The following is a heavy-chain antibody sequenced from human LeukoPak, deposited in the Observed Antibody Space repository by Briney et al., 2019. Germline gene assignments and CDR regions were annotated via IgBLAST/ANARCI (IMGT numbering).Heavy chain of an antibody. V-gene: IGHV4-34*01. CDR2: INHSGST. D-gene: IGHD6-19*01. CDR1: GGSFSGYY. CDR3: ARGTRGGVPYSSGWPAVPYYYYLDV. J-gene: IGHJ6*03. Sequence: SETLSLTCAVYGGSFSGYYGSWIRQPPGKGLERIGEINHSGSTNYNPSLKSRVTISVDTSKNQFSLKLSSVTAADTAVYYCARGTRGGVPYSSGWPAVPYYYYLDVWGKGTTVTVSS.